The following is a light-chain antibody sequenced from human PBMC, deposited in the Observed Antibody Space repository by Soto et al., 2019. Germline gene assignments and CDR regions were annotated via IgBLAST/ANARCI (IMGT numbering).Light chain of an antibody. CDR3: KQYNSYPFT. V-gene: IGKV1-5*01. J-gene: IGKJ3*01. CDR2: DAS. Sequence: DIQMTQSPSTLSASVGDRVTITCRASKSISSWLAWYQQKPGKAPKLLIYDASSLKSGVPSRFSGSGSGTEFTLPISSLQPDEFASYYCKQYNSYPFTCGPGPKGDIK. CDR1: KSISSW.